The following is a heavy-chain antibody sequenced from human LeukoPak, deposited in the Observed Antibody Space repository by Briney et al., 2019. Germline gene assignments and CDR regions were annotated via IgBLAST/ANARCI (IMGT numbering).Heavy chain of an antibody. D-gene: IGHD3-10*01. CDR1: EYSFTSYW. V-gene: IGHV5-10-1*01. Sequence: EESLRISCKGSEYSFTSYWISWVRQMPGKGLEWMGRIDPSDSYTNYSPSFQGHVTISADKSISTAYLQWSSLKASDTAMYYCARHFLRGSGSFNWFDPWGQGTLVTVSS. CDR2: IDPSDSYT. J-gene: IGHJ5*02. CDR3: ARHFLRGSGSFNWFDP.